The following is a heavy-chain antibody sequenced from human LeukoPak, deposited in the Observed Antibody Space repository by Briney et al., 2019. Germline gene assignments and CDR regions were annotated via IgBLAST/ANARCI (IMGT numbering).Heavy chain of an antibody. D-gene: IGHD6-19*01. CDR1: GYTFTGYY. J-gene: IGHJ6*03. CDR2: INPNSGGT. CDR3: ARDSPPSTAVAGIVYMDV. V-gene: IGHV1-2*06. Sequence: ASVKVSCKASGYTFTGYYMHWVRQAPGQGLEWMGRINPNSGGTNYAQKFQGRVTMTRDTSISTAYMELSRLRSDDTAVYYCARDSPPSTAVAGIVYMDVWGKGTTVTVSS.